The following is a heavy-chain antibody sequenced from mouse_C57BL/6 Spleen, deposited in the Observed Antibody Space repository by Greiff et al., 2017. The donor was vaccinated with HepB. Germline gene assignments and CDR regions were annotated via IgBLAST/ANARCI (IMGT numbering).Heavy chain of an antibody. CDR2: IRNKANGYTT. Sequence: EVKLVESGGGLVQPGGSLSLSCAASGYTFTDYYMSWVRQPPGKALEWLGFIRNKANGYTTEYSVSVKGRFTNYRDNSQSILYRQMSALRAEDSATYYCARLSYYGAMEYWGQGPSVTVSS. CDR1: GYTFTDYY. CDR3: ARLSYYGAMEY. D-gene: IGHD1-1*01. V-gene: IGHV7-3*01. J-gene: IGHJ4*01.